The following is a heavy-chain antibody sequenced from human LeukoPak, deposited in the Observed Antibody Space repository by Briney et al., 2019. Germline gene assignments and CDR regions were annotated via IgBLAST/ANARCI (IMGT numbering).Heavy chain of an antibody. CDR2: IRYDGSNK. CDR3: AKDAPRPYGDYVTHFDY. D-gene: IGHD4-17*01. V-gene: IGHV3-30*02. Sequence: GGSLRLSCAASGFTFSSYGMHWVRQAPGKGLEWVAFIRYDGSNKYYADSVKGRFTISRDNSKNTLYLQMNSLRAEDTAVYYCAKDAPRPYGDYVTHFDYWGQGTLVTVSS. CDR1: GFTFSSYG. J-gene: IGHJ4*02.